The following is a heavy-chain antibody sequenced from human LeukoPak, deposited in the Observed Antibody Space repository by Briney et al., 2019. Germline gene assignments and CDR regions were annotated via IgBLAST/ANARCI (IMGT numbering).Heavy chain of an antibody. CDR2: IIPIFGTA. CDR3: ATNDYGGNSPLGY. V-gene: IGHV1-69*05. Sequence: SVKVSCKASGGTFSSYAISWVRQPPGQGHEWMGGIIPIFGTANYAQKFQGRVTITTDESTSTAYMELSSLRSEDTAVYYCATNDYGGNSPLGYWGQGTLVTVSS. CDR1: GGTFSSYA. D-gene: IGHD4-23*01. J-gene: IGHJ4*02.